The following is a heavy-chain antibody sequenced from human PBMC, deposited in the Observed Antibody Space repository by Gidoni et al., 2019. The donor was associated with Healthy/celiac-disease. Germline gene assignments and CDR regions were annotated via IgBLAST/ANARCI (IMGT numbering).Heavy chain of an antibody. CDR2: IWYDGSNK. V-gene: IGHV3-33*01. CDR3: ATEYYYDSSGYYC. D-gene: IGHD3-22*01. Sequence: QVQLVESGGGVVQPGRSLRLSCAASGFTFSSYGMHWVRQAPGKGLEWVAVIWYDGSNKYYADSVKGRFTISRDNSKNTLYLQMNSLRAEDTAVYYCATEYYYDSSGYYCWGQGTLVTVSS. CDR1: GFTFSSYG. J-gene: IGHJ4*02.